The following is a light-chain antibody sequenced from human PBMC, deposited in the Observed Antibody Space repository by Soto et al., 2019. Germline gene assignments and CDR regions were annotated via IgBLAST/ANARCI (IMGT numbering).Light chain of an antibody. CDR3: QQYNSYLWT. Sequence: DIQMTQSPSTLSASVGDRVTITCRASQSISSWLAWYQQKPGKAPKLLIYDASSLESGVPSRFSGSGSGTEFTLTISSLEPDHFATYYCQQYNSYLWTFGQGTKVDNK. CDR1: QSISSW. V-gene: IGKV1-5*01. CDR2: DAS. J-gene: IGKJ1*01.